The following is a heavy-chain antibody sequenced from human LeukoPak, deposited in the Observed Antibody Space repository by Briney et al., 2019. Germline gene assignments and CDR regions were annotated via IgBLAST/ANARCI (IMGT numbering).Heavy chain of an antibody. D-gene: IGHD3-10*01. J-gene: IGHJ4*02. Sequence: PGGSLRLSCAASGFTFSSYEMNWVRQAPGKGLEWVSYISSSGSTIYYADSVKGRFTISRDNAKNSLYLQMNSLRAEDTAVYYCARDRAYYGSGSPYFDYWGQGTLVTVSS. CDR1: GFTFSSYE. CDR2: ISSSGSTI. V-gene: IGHV3-48*03. CDR3: ARDRAYYGSGSPYFDY.